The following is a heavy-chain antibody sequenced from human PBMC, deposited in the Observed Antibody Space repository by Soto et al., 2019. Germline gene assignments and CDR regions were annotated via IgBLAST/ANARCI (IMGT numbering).Heavy chain of an antibody. J-gene: IGHJ2*01. Sequence: EVQLVESGGGLVQPGGSLRLSCAASGFTFSSYSMNWVRQAPGKGLEWVSYISSSSSTIYYADSVKGRFTISRDNAKNSLYLQMNSLRAEDTAVYYCARVTYYYGSGSYYNLGPWSLHFDLWGRGTLVTVSS. V-gene: IGHV3-48*01. D-gene: IGHD3-10*01. CDR2: ISSSSSTI. CDR3: ARVTYYYGSGSYYNLGPWSLHFDL. CDR1: GFTFSSYS.